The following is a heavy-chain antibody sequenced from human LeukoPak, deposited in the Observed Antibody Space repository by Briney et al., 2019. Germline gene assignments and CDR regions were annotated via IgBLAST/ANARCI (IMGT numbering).Heavy chain of an antibody. J-gene: IGHJ5*02. CDR1: GYTFTGYY. Sequence: ASVKVSCKASGYTFTGYYMHWVRQAPGQGLEWMGWINPNSGGTNYAQKFQGRVTMTRDTSISTAYMELSRLRSDDTAVYYCARDSAHYYCTNGVCPRRWFDPWGQGTLVTVSS. V-gene: IGHV1-2*02. D-gene: IGHD2-8*01. CDR3: ARDSAHYYCTNGVCPRRWFDP. CDR2: INPNSGGT.